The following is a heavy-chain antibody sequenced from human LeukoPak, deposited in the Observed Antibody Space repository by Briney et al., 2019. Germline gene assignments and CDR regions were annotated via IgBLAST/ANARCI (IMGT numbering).Heavy chain of an antibody. CDR2: IRQDGSEK. V-gene: IGHV3-7*01. Sequence: GGSLRLSCAASGFTFSSYWMSWVRQAPGKGLEWVASIRQDGSEKYYADSVKGRFTISRDNAKNSLYLQMNSLRAEDTAVYYCARGRDFWSGYSDYWGQGTLVTVSS. CDR3: ARGRDFWSGYSDY. D-gene: IGHD3-3*01. J-gene: IGHJ4*02. CDR1: GFTFSSYW.